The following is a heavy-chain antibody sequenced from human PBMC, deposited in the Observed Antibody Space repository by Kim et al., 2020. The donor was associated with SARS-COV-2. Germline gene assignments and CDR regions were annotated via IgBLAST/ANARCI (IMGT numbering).Heavy chain of an antibody. J-gene: IGHJ3*01. CDR3: GRKGTDPGGYDGFDV. Sequence: ASVKVSCTASGYPFSSYTINWVRQAPGQGLEWMGWINTYTGSPTYARDFTGRFVFSLDTSVSTAYLEIDSLKAEDTGVYFCGRKGTDPGGYDGFDVWGQGAMVAASS. CDR2: INTYTGSP. D-gene: IGHD2-8*02. CDR1: GYPFSSYT. V-gene: IGHV7-4-1*01.